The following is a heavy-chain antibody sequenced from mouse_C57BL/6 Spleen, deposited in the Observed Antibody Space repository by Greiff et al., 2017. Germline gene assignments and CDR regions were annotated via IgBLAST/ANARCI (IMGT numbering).Heavy chain of an antibody. D-gene: IGHD2-10*01. J-gene: IGHJ3*01. Sequence: EVKLMESGPGLVKPSQSLSLTCSVTGYSITSGYYWNWIRQFPGNKLEWMGYISYDGSNNYNPSLKNRISITRDTSKNQFFLMLNSVTTEDTATYCCARDGSYYSFAYWGQGTLVTVSA. CDR3: ARDGSYYSFAY. CDR2: ISYDGSN. V-gene: IGHV3-6*01. CDR1: GYSITSGYY.